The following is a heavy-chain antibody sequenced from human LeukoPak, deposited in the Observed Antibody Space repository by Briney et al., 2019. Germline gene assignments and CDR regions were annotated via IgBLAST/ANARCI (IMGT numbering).Heavy chain of an antibody. V-gene: IGHV4-59*01. Sequence: SETLSLTCTVSGGSHSSYYWSLIRQPPGKGPGWDGYIYYSGSTNYNPSLKSRVTISVDTSKNQFSLKLSSVTAADTAVYYCAREVSSSWYVYWFDPWGQGTLVTVSS. J-gene: IGHJ5*02. CDR2: IYYSGST. CDR3: AREVSSSWYVYWFDP. CDR1: GGSHSSYY. D-gene: IGHD6-13*01.